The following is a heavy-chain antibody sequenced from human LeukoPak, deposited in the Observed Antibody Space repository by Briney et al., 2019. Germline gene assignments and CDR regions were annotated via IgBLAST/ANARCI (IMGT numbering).Heavy chain of an antibody. V-gene: IGHV4-34*01. CDR2: INHSGST. Sequence: PSETLSLTCAVYGGSFSGYYWSGIRQPPGKGLEWIGEINHSGSTNYNPSLKSRVTISVDTSKNQFSLKLSSVTAADTAVYYCARRDRITIFGVGPRPFDYWGQGTLVTVSS. J-gene: IGHJ4*02. CDR1: GGSFSGYY. CDR3: ARRDRITIFGVGPRPFDY. D-gene: IGHD3-3*01.